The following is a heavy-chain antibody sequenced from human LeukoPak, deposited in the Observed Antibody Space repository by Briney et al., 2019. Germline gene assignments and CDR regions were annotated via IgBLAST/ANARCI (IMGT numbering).Heavy chain of an antibody. D-gene: IGHD3-3*01. Sequence: SETLSLTCTVSGGSISSGGYYWSWIRQHPGKGLEWIGYTYYSGSTYYNPSLKSRVTISVDTSKNQFSLKLSSVTAADTAVYYCARGSTIFGVVIVGYWGQGTLVTVSS. J-gene: IGHJ4*02. CDR1: GGSISSGGYY. CDR3: ARGSTIFGVVIVGY. V-gene: IGHV4-31*03. CDR2: TYYSGST.